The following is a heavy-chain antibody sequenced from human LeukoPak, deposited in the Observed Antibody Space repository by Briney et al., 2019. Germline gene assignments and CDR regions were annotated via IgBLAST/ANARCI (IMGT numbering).Heavy chain of an antibody. V-gene: IGHV3-23*01. D-gene: IGHD3-16*01. CDR3: AKAFRGLREYYYYMDV. CDR1: GFTFSSYG. Sequence: GGSLRLSCAASGFTFSSYGMSWVRQAPGKGLEWVSAISGSAVTTYYGDSVKGRFTISRDNSKNTLCLQMNSLRAEDTAVYYCAKAFRGLREYYYYMDVWGKGTTVTVSS. J-gene: IGHJ6*03. CDR2: ISGSAVTT.